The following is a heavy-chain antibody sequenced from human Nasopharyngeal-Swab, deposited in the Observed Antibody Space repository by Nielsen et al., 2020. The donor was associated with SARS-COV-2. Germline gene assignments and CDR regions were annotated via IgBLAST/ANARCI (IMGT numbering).Heavy chain of an antibody. J-gene: IGHJ5*02. CDR1: GFTFSSYW. Sequence: GRSLSLSCAASGFTFSSYWMHWVRQAPGKGLVWVSRINSDGSSTSYADSVKGRFTISRDNAKNTLYLQMNSLRAEDTAVYYCARGYYDFWSGYAGFDPWGQGTLVTVSS. V-gene: IGHV3-74*01. CDR3: ARGYYDFWSGYAGFDP. D-gene: IGHD3-3*01. CDR2: INSDGSST.